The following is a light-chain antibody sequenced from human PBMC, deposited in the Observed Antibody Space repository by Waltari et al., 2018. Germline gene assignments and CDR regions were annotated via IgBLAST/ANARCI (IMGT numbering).Light chain of an antibody. CDR3: QQYYSIALN. V-gene: IGKV1-NL1*01. J-gene: IGKJ4*01. Sequence: DIQMTQSPSSLSASVGDRVTSTCRASKGISNSLAWYQQKPGKAPKLLLYAASRLDNGVPSRFSGRGSGTDYTLTISSLQPEDFATYYCQQYYSIALNFGGGTKVEIK. CDR2: AAS. CDR1: KGISNS.